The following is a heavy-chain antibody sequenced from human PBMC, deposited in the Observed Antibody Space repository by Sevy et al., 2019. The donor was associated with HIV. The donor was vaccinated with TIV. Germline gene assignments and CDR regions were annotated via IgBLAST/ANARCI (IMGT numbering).Heavy chain of an antibody. J-gene: IGHJ4*02. CDR1: GFTFSNAW. CDR2: IKSKIDGGTT. D-gene: IGHD3-22*01. CDR3: TTVGGYYDSSGYYPWDY. V-gene: IGHV3-15*01. Sequence: GGCLRLSCAASGFTFSNAWMTWVRQTPGKGLEWVGRIKSKIDGGTTDYAAPVKGRFTISRDDSKNTLYLQMNSLKTEDTAVYYCTTVGGYYDSSGYYPWDYWGQGTLVTVSS.